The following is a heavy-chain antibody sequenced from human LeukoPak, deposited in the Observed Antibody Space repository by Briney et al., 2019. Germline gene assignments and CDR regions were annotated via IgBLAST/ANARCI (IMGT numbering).Heavy chain of an antibody. CDR2: VWSDAKNK. Sequence: GGSLRLSCAASGFTFSNYGIHWVRQAPGKGLEWVAVVWSDAKNKYYADSVKGRFTLSRDNFKTMVYLQMSSLRAEDTAIYYCTRATTNYFDYWGQGTLVTVSS. V-gene: IGHV3-33*01. CDR3: TRATTNYFDY. J-gene: IGHJ4*02. D-gene: IGHD1-26*01. CDR1: GFTFSNYG.